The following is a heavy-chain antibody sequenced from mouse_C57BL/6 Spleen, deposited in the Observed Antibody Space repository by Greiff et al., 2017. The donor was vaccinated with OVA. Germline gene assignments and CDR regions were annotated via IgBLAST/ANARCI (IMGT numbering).Heavy chain of an antibody. CDR1: GYTFTSYW. V-gene: IGHV1-59*01. D-gene: IGHD2-5*01. Sequence: VQLQQPGAELVRPGTSVKLSCKASGYTFTSYWMHWVKQRPGQGLEWIGVIDPSDSYTNYNQKFKGKATLTVDTSSSTAYMQLSSLTSEDSAVYYCARRGNIVTTKYYFDYWGQGTTLTVSS. J-gene: IGHJ2*01. CDR3: ARRGNIVTTKYYFDY. CDR2: IDPSDSYT.